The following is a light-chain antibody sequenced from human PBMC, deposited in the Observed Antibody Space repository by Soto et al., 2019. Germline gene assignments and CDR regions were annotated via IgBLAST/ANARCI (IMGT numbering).Light chain of an antibody. V-gene: IGKV1-33*01. J-gene: IGKJ2*01. CDR3: QQYNSLPYT. CDR1: QDISTY. CDR2: TVP. Sequence: DIQMTQSPSSLSASLGDRVTITCRASQDISTYLNWYQQKPGKAHNLLIYTVPNLETGVPSRFSGSGSGTVFTLTISALQPEDIEAYYCQQYNSLPYTFGQGTRLEIE.